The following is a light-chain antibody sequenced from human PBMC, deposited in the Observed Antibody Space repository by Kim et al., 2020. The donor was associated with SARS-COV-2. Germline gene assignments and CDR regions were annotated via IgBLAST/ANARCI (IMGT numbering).Light chain of an antibody. J-gene: IGLJ2*01. V-gene: IGLV2-14*03. CDR1: SSDMGGYNF. CDR2: DVN. CDR3: SSYTASSTLA. Sequence: GQSITISCTGTSSDMGGYNFVSWYQQHPGKAPKLMIHDVNKRPSGVSNRFSGSKSGNTASLTVSGLQAEDEAEYYCSSYTASSTLAFGGGTQLTVL.